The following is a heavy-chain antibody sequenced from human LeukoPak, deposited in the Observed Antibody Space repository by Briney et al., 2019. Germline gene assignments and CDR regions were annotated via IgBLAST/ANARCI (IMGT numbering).Heavy chain of an antibody. CDR2: IYYSGST. CDR1: GGSISSSSYY. CDR3: ARDGNSNYALGGYYYYYMDV. V-gene: IGHV4-39*07. J-gene: IGHJ6*03. Sequence: PSETLSLTCTVSGGSISSSSYYWGWIRQPPGKGLEWIGSIYYSGSTYYNPSLKSRVTISVDTSKNQFSLKLSSVTAADTAVYYCARDGNSNYALGGYYYYYMDVWGKGTTVTVSS. D-gene: IGHD4-11*01.